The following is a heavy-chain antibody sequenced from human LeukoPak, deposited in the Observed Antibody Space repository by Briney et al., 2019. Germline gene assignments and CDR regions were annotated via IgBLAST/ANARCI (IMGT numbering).Heavy chain of an antibody. CDR2: INYGGNT. Sequence: SETLSLTCTVSGGSISTSSYYWGWIRQPPGKGLEWIGSINYGGNTYYNPSLKSRAIISVDTSKNQFSLKLRSVTAADTAVYHCARHYSSGWDFDYWGQGTLVTVSS. CDR1: GGSISTSSYY. D-gene: IGHD6-19*01. V-gene: IGHV4-39*01. J-gene: IGHJ4*02. CDR3: ARHYSSGWDFDY.